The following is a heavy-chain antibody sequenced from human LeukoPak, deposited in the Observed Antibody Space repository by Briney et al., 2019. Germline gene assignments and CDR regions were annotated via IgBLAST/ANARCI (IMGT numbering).Heavy chain of an antibody. D-gene: IGHD3-16*02. CDR2: ISYSGTVT. Sequence: GGSLRLSCSGTGFTFSIANMAWVRQVPGKGLYWVSAISYSGTVTNYADSVEGRFSISRDNSKGTLFLQMDNLRADGTALYYCVKDYRLTYWGQGILVTVSS. V-gene: IGHV3-23*01. CDR3: VKDYRLTY. CDR1: GFTFSIAN. J-gene: IGHJ4*02.